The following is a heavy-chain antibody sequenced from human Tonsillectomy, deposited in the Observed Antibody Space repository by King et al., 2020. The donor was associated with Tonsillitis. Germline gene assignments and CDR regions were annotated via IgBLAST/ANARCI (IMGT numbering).Heavy chain of an antibody. V-gene: IGHV5-51*01. Sequence: QLVQSGAEVKKPGESLKISCKGSGYSFTRNWIGWVRQMPGKGLEWMGIIYPGDSDTRYSPSFQGQVTISADKSISTAYLQWSSLKASDTAMYYCARLGTLVRGVIDYYYGMDVWGQGTTDTVSS. D-gene: IGHD3-10*01. J-gene: IGHJ6*02. CDR1: GYSFTRNW. CDR2: IYPGDSDT. CDR3: ARLGTLVRGVIDYYYGMDV.